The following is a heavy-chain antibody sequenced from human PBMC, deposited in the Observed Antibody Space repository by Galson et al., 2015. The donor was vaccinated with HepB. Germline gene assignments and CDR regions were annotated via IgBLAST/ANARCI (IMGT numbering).Heavy chain of an antibody. V-gene: IGHV3-30*04. CDR2: ISYDGSNK. Sequence: SLRLSCAASGFTFSSYAMHWVRQAPGKGLEWVAVISYDGSNKYYADSVKGRFTISRDNSKNTLYLQMDSLSAEDTAVYYCARGGRIAVAVGLDYWGQGTLVTVSS. D-gene: IGHD6-19*01. CDR1: GFTFSSYA. CDR3: ARGGRIAVAVGLDY. J-gene: IGHJ4*02.